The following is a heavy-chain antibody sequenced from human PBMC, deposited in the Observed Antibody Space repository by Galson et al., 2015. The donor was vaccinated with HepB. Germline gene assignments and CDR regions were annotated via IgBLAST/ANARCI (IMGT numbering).Heavy chain of an antibody. D-gene: IGHD6-13*01. J-gene: IGHJ5*02. CDR3: ARVPSSSWYTTLTWFDP. CDR2: IYYSGST. CDR1: GGSISSSSYY. V-gene: IGHV4-39*01. Sequence: ETLSLTCTVSGGSISSSSYYWGWIRQPPGKGLEWIGSIYYSGSTYYNPSLKSRVTISVDTSKNQFSLKLSSVTAADTAVYYCARVPSSSWYTTLTWFDPWGQGTLVTVSS.